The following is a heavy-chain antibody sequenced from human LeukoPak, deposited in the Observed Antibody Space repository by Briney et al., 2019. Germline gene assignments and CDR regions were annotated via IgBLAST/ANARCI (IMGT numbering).Heavy chain of an antibody. Sequence: KAGGSLRLSCAASGFIFSDAWMSWVRQAPGKGLEWVGRIKSNIDGGTTDYAAPVKGRFTISRDDSKNTLYLQMNSLKTEDTAMYYCTSGHSGGWYFIDYWGQGTLVTVSS. CDR2: IKSNIDGGTT. CDR3: TSGHSGGWYFIDY. CDR1: GFIFSDAW. J-gene: IGHJ4*02. D-gene: IGHD6-19*01. V-gene: IGHV3-15*01.